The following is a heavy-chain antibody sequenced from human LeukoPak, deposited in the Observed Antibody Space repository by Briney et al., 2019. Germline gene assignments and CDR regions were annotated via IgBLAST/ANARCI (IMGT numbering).Heavy chain of an antibody. V-gene: IGHV4-39*07. CDR2: IYYSGST. J-gene: IGHJ4*02. D-gene: IGHD3-3*01. CDR3: ARMRVVIWRSAGFDY. CDR1: GGSISNSSYY. Sequence: SETLSLTCTVSGGSISNSSYYWGWIRQPPGKGLEWIGTIYYSGSTYYNPSLKSRVTISVDTSKNQFSLKLSSVTAADTAVYYCARMRVVIWRSAGFDYWGQGTLVTVSS.